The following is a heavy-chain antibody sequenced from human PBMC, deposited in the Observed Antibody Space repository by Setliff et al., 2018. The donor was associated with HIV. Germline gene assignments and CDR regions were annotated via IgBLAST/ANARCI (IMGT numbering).Heavy chain of an antibody. Sequence: GGSLRLSCAASGFTFSDYAMSWVRQAPGKGLEWFSAISGSGRGTYYADSVKGRFTISRDNSKNTLYLQVNSLRAEDTAVYYCARSRAAGFDYWGQGTLVTVSS. CDR3: ARSRAAGFDY. V-gene: IGHV3-23*01. J-gene: IGHJ4*02. D-gene: IGHD6-13*01. CDR1: GFTFSDYA. CDR2: ISGSGRGT.